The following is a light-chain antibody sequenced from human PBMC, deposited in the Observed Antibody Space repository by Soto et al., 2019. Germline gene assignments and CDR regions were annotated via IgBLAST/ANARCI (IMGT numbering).Light chain of an antibody. CDR1: QSISTE. CDR3: QQGHNWPLT. V-gene: IGKV3-15*01. J-gene: IGKJ2*01. CDR2: SAS. Sequence: EIVMTQSPATLSVSPGERATLSCRASQSISTELAWYQQKPGQPPRLLIYSASTRAPGVPGRFTGSGSGSEFTLTFSGRLSEDFADYYCQQGHNWPLTFGQGTRLEI.